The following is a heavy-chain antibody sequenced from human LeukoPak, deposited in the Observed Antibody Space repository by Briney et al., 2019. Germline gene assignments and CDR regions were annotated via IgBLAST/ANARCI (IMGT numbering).Heavy chain of an antibody. V-gene: IGHV4-59*01. D-gene: IGHD1-14*01. CDR2: IYYSGST. CDR1: GGSFSGYC. Sequence: SETLSLTCTVYGGSFSGYCWSWIRQPPGKGLEWIGYIYYSGSTNYNPSLKSRVIISVDTSKNQLSLKLSSVTAADTAVYYCARGYNSPHHMAVWGQGTTVSVSS. CDR3: ARGYNSPHHMAV. J-gene: IGHJ6*02.